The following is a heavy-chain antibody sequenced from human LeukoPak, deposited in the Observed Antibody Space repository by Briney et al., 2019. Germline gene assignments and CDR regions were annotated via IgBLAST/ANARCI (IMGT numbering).Heavy chain of an antibody. Sequence: GGSLRLSCAASGFTFSSYAMSWVRQAPGKGLEWVLATSGSGATTYYADSVKGRFTISRDNSKNLLYLQMNSLRAEDTAVYYCARVYYDFFGIDYWGQGTLVTVSS. CDR3: ARVYYDFFGIDY. CDR2: TSGSGATT. J-gene: IGHJ4*02. V-gene: IGHV3-23*01. CDR1: GFTFSSYA. D-gene: IGHD3-3*01.